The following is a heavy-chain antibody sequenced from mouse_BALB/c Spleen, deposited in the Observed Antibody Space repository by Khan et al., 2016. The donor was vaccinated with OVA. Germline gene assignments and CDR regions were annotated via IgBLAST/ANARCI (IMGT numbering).Heavy chain of an antibody. J-gene: IGHJ2*01. D-gene: IGHD1-1*01. CDR3: ARGHYGSSYY. CDR1: GYTFTDYS. Sequence: QIQLVQSGPELKKPGETVKISCKAPGYTFTDYSMHWVKQAPGKGLKWMGWINTETGEPTYADDFKGRFAFSLETSASTAYLQINNLKNEDTATXFCARGHYGSSYYWGQGTTLTVSS. V-gene: IGHV9-2-1*01. CDR2: INTETGEP.